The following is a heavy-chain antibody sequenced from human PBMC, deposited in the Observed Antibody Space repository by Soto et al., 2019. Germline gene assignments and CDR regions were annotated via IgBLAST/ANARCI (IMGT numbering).Heavy chain of an antibody. V-gene: IGHV1-69*13. CDR2: IIPLSGTT. Sequence: GPSVKVSCKASGGTFSNHAVSWVRQAPGQGPEWMGGIIPLSGTTNYVQKFQGRVTITADESMTTAYMELSSLKASDTAMYYCARGRRPNLNWFDPWGQGTLVTVSS. CDR1: GGTFSNHA. CDR3: ARGRRPNLNWFDP. J-gene: IGHJ5*02.